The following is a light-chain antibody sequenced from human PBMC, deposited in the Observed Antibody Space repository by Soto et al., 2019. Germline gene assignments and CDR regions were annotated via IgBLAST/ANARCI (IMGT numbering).Light chain of an antibody. CDR3: SSYTRSSTPNYV. V-gene: IGLV2-14*01. CDR1: SGDVGGYNY. J-gene: IGLJ1*01. CDR2: DVS. Sequence: QSALTQPASVSGSPGQSITISCTGTSGDVGGYNYVSWYQQHRGKAPKLMIYDVSNRSSGVSNRFSGSKSGNTASLTISGLQAEDEADYYCSSYTRSSTPNYVFGTGTKLTVL.